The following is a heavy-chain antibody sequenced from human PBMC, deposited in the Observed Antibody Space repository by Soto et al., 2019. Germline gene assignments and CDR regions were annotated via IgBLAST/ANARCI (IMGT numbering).Heavy chain of an antibody. D-gene: IGHD3-3*02. CDR1: GLTFSNAW. Sequence: GGSLRLSFAASGLTFSNAWMNWVRQAPGKGLEWVGRIKSKTDGGTTDYAAPVKGRFTISRDDSKNTLYLQMNSLKTEDTAVYYCTTAFDVASFDIWGQGTMVTVSS. V-gene: IGHV3-15*07. CDR2: IKSKTDGGTT. J-gene: IGHJ3*02. CDR3: TTAFDVASFDI.